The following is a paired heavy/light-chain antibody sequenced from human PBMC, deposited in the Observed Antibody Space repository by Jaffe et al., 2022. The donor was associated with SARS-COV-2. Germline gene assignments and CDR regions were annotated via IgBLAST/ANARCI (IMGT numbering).Light chain of an antibody. CDR3: HHYSTSFRT. Sequence: EIVLTQSPGTLSLSPGQRATLSCRASQSIDASSLAWYQQKSGQAPRLLLRRASSRATGIPDRFSGSGSGTDFTLTISRLEPEDFALYFCHHYSTSFRTFGQGTKV. V-gene: IGKV3-20*01. J-gene: IGKJ1*01. CDR1: QSIDASS. CDR2: RAS.
Heavy chain of an antibody. CDR1: GYMFRSYY. J-gene: IGHJ4*02. Sequence: QVQLMQSGAEVGKPGASVKVSCKTSGYMFRSYYINWVRQAPGQGLEWMGVINPQTGSTTYLQKFQGRVTMTTDPSTSTVYMELSSLRSEDSAIYYCAREPPYCNSGDCNSGHYFDFWGQGTLVTVSS. CDR2: INPQTGST. V-gene: IGHV1-46*01. D-gene: IGHD2-21*02. CDR3: AREPPYCNSGDCNSGHYFDF.